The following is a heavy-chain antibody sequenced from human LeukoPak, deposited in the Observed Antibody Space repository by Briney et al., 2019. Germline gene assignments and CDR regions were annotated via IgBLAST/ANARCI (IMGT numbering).Heavy chain of an antibody. J-gene: IGHJ4*02. D-gene: IGHD2-15*01. V-gene: IGHV3-30*02. Sequence: PGGSLRLSCAASGFTFSTYGMHWVRQAPGKGLEWVAFIRYDGSIKYYADSVKGRFTISRDNSKNTLYLQMNSLRAEDTALYYCAKVVVAAGPNYFDYWGQGTLVTVSS. CDR3: AKVVVAAGPNYFDY. CDR2: IRYDGSIK. CDR1: GFTFSTYG.